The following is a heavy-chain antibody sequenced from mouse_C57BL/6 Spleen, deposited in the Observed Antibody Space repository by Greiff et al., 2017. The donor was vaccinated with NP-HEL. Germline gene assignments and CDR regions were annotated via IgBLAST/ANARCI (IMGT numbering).Heavy chain of an antibody. J-gene: IGHJ2*01. CDR3: ARHEVYGSKNYFDY. CDR1: GFTFSSYT. D-gene: IGHD1-1*01. CDR2: ISGGGGNN. Sequence: ESGGGLVKPGGSLKLSCAASGFTFSSYTMSWVRQTPEKRLEWVATISGGGGNNYYLDSVKGRFTISRDNAKNTLYLQMSSLRSEDTALYYCARHEVYGSKNYFDYWGQGTTLTVSS. V-gene: IGHV5-9*01.